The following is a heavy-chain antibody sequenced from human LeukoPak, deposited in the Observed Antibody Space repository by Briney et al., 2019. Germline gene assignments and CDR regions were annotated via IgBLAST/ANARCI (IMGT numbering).Heavy chain of an antibody. D-gene: IGHD3-3*01. CDR1: GYSFTDYY. V-gene: IGHV1-2*02. CDR2: INTKSGRT. CDR3: ARADFIDAGPYLIGP. J-gene: IGHJ5*02. Sequence: ASVRVSCKTSGYSFTDYYIHWVRQAPGQGLEWMGWINTKSGRTSSARKFQGRVTMTRDPSITTVYMDMAWLTSDDTAIYFCARADFIDAGPYLIGPWGQGTLATVSS.